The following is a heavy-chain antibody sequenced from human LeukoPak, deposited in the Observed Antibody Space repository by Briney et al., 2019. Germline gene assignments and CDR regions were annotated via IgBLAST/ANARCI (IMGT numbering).Heavy chain of an antibody. D-gene: IGHD6-13*01. CDR2: ISYDGSNK. V-gene: IGHV3-30-3*01. CDR3: ATERDSSWTFDS. CDR1: GGSISSSN. Sequence: PSETLSLTCTVSGGSISSSNYYWGWIRQAPGKGLEWVAVISYDGSNKYYADSVKGRFTISRDNSKNTLYLQMNSLRAEDTAVYYCATERDSSWTFDSWGQGTLVTVSS. J-gene: IGHJ4*02.